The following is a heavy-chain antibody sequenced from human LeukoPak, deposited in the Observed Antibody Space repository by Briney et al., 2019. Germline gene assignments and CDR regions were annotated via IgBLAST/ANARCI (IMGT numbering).Heavy chain of an antibody. Sequence: PSETLSLTCTVSGGSISTYYWSWIRQPPGKGLEWIAYFYYSGSTNYNPSLRSRVTISVDTSKNQFSLKLSSVTAADTAVYYCARRNLDAYSSGWYMDYWGQGTLVTVSS. V-gene: IGHV4-59*01. CDR3: ARRNLDAYSSGWYMDY. CDR2: FYYSGST. J-gene: IGHJ4*02. D-gene: IGHD6-19*01. CDR1: GGSISTYY.